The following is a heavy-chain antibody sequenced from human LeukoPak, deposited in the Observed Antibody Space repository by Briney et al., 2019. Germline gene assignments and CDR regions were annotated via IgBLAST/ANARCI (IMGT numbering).Heavy chain of an antibody. CDR3: AREDFDAFDI. CDR1: GGSISSSTYY. J-gene: IGHJ3*02. CDR2: IYYSGST. Sequence: SETLSLTCTVSGGSISSSTYYWGWIRQPPGKGLEWIGYIYYSGSTNYNPSLKSRVTISVDTSKNQFSLKLSSVTAADTAVYYCAREDFDAFDIWGQGTMVTVSS. V-gene: IGHV4-61*01. D-gene: IGHD3-3*01.